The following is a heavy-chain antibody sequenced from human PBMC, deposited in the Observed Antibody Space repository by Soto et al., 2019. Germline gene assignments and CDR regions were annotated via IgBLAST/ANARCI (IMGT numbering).Heavy chain of an antibody. CDR2: INAGNGNT. Sequence: QVQLVQSGAEVKKPGASVKVSCKASGYSFATYGLNWVRQAPGQRLEWMGWINAGNGNTKYSQKFQGRFTITRDTSASTAYMELSYLGSEDTAVYYCARGDVWFDYLGQGTLVTVSS. V-gene: IGHV1-3*01. D-gene: IGHD2-8*01. CDR1: GYSFATYG. CDR3: ARGDVWFDY. J-gene: IGHJ4*02.